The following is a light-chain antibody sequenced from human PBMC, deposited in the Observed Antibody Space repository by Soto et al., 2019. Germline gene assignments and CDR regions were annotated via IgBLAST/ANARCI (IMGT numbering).Light chain of an antibody. CDR1: QSISRW. CDR3: QQYSSYWT. CDR2: DAS. Sequence: DIQMTQSPSTLSASEGDRVTITCRASQSISRWLAWYQEKPGKAPKVLIYDASGLESGVPSRFSGSGSGTEFTPTISRLQPDDSTTYYCQQYSSYWTFGQGTKVDIK. J-gene: IGKJ1*01. V-gene: IGKV1-5*01.